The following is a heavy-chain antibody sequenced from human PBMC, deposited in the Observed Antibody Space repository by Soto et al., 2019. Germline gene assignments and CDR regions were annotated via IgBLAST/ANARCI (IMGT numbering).Heavy chain of an antibody. V-gene: IGHV4-59*01. CDR1: GGSISSYY. J-gene: IGHJ5*02. Sequence: HSETLSLTCTVSGGSISSYYWSWIRQPPGKGLEWIGYIYYSGSTNYNPSLKSRVTISVDTSKNQFSLKLSSVTAADTAVYYCARDGGGYDRGGNWFDPWGQGTLVTVSS. CDR3: ARDGGGYDRGGNWFDP. CDR2: IYYSGST. D-gene: IGHD5-12*01.